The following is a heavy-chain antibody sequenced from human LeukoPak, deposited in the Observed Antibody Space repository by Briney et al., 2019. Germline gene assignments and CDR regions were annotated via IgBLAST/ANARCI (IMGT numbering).Heavy chain of an antibody. CDR1: GGSISNYY. Sequence: SETLSLTCTVSGGSISNYYWSWIRQPPGKGLDWIGYIYYSGSTNYNPSLNSRVTMSVDTSKNQCSLKLSSVTAADTAVYYCARDRGTVVRGDHGVDYWGQGTLVTVSS. CDR2: IYYSGST. D-gene: IGHD3-10*01. J-gene: IGHJ4*02. CDR3: ARDRGTVVRGDHGVDY. V-gene: IGHV4-59*01.